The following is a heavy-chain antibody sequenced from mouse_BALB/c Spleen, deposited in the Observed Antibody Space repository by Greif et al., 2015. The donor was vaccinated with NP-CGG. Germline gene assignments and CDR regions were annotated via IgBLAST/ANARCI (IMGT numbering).Heavy chain of an antibody. CDR2: INPSNGGT. CDR1: GYTFTSYW. CDR3: GRGGGNYAMDY. V-gene: IGHV1S81*02. Sequence: VQLQESGAKLVRPGVSVKLSCKASGYTFTSYWMHWIKQRPEQGLERIGEINPSNGGTNYNEKFKSKATLTVDKSSSTAYMQRSSRTSEESAGYYCGRGGGNYAMDYWGQGTSVTVSS. J-gene: IGHJ4*01.